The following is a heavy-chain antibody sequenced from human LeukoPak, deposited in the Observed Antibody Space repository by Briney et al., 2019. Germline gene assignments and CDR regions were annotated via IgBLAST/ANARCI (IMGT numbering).Heavy chain of an antibody. CDR3: ARGGYSYDY. D-gene: IGHD5-18*01. J-gene: IGHJ4*02. CDR1: GFTFSTFG. V-gene: IGHV3-21*06. Sequence: GGSLRLSCAASGFTFSTFGMNWVRQALEKGLEWVSSISGSSSSIYYADSVKGRFTISRDNAKNSLYLQMNSLRAEDAAVYYCARGGYSYDYWGQGTLVTVSS. CDR2: ISGSSSSI.